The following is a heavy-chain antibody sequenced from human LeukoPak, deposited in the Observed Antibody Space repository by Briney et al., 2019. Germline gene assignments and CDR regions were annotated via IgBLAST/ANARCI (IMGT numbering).Heavy chain of an antibody. D-gene: IGHD3-22*01. V-gene: IGHV4-39*07. CDR1: GGSISSSGYY. Sequence: SETLSLTCSVSGGSISSSGYYWGWIRQPPGKGREWIGSIYYSGSTYYNASLKSRVPLSVHTSKNQFSLRLSSVTAADTAVYYCARETQYYYDSSGYYEYWGQGTLVTVSS. CDR2: IYYSGST. CDR3: ARETQYYYDSSGYYEY. J-gene: IGHJ4*02.